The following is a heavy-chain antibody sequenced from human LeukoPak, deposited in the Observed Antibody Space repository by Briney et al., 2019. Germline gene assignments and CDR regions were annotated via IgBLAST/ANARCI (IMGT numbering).Heavy chain of an antibody. CDR3: ARAKSCYRFCMGAFDI. J-gene: IGHJ3*02. V-gene: IGHV3-53*01. CDR1: GFTVSSNY. Sequence: GGSLRLSCAASGFTVSSNYMSWVRQAPGKGLEWVSVIYSGGSTYYADSVKGRFTISRDKSKITLYLQMNSLRAEATAVYYCARAKSCYRFCMGAFDIWGQGTMVTVSS. D-gene: IGHD2-2*01. CDR2: IYSGGST.